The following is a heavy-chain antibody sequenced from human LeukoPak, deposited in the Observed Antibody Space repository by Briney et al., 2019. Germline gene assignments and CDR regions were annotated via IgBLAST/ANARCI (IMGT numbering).Heavy chain of an antibody. CDR1: GFTFSSYG. Sequence: GGSLRLSCAASGFTFSSYGMSWVRQAPGKGLGWVSYISRSGSTIYYADSVKGRFTISRDNANNSLYLQMNSLRAEDTAVYYCARDFGYYGSGSYPDYFDYWGQGTLVTVSS. V-gene: IGHV3-48*04. CDR3: ARDFGYYGSGSYPDYFDY. CDR2: ISRSGSTI. J-gene: IGHJ4*02. D-gene: IGHD3-10*01.